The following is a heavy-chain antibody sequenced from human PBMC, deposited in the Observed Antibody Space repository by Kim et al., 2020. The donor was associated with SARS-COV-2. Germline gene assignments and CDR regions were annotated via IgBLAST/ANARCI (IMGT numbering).Heavy chain of an antibody. V-gene: IGHV1-69*13. J-gene: IGHJ4*02. CDR1: GGTFSSYA. D-gene: IGHD5-12*01. Sequence: SVKVSCKASGGTFSSYAISWVRQAPGQGLEWMGGIIPIFGTANYAQKFQGRVTITADESTSTAYMELSSLRSEDTAVYYCARTRRGYSGYDSEGLGYYFDTGAREPWSPSPQ. CDR2: IIPIFGTA. CDR3: ARTRRGYSGYDSEGLGYYFDT.